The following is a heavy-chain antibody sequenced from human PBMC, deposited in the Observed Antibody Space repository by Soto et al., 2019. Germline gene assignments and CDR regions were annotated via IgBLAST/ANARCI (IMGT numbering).Heavy chain of an antibody. CDR2: INPNSGGT. CDR3: ARDLMIVATTSGRSDAFDI. J-gene: IGHJ3*02. Sequence: QVQLVQSGAEVKKPGASVKVSCKASGYTYTGYYMHWVRQAPGQGLEWLGWINPNSGGTNYAQKLQGRVTMTRDTSIDTAYMELSRLRSNVTAVYYCARDLMIVATTSGRSDAFDIWGPGTMVSVSA. CDR1: GYTYTGYY. D-gene: IGHD5-12*01. V-gene: IGHV1-2*02.